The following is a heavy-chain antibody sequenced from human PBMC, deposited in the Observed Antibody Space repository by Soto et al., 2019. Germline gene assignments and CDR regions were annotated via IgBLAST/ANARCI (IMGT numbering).Heavy chain of an antibody. Sequence: GASVKVSCKASGYTFTSYGISWVRQAPGQGLEWMGWISAYNGNTNYAQKLQGRVTMTTDTSTSTAYMELRSLRSDDTAVYYCARDPIAVAGETYFDYWGQGTLVTVSS. CDR1: GYTFTSYG. CDR3: ARDPIAVAGETYFDY. J-gene: IGHJ4*02. V-gene: IGHV1-18*01. D-gene: IGHD6-19*01. CDR2: ISAYNGNT.